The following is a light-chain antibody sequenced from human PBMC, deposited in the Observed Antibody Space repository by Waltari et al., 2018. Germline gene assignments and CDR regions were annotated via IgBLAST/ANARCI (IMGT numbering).Light chain of an antibody. CDR2: DAS. CDR3: QQYHGDSPT. Sequence: DTQMTQSPSTLSAYVGDRVTITCRASQNIYNGLAWYQQKPGEAPEVLIYDASSLRSGVQSRFSGSGSGTEFTLTISSLQPGDFATYYCQQYHGDSPTFGQGTRVEIK. CDR1: QNIYNG. J-gene: IGKJ1*01. V-gene: IGKV1-5*01.